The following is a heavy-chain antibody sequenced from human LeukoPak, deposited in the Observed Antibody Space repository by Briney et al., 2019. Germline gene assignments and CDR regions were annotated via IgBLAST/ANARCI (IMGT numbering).Heavy chain of an antibody. J-gene: IGHJ6*02. Sequence: SVKVSCKASGGTFSSYAISWVRQAPGQGLEWMGGIIPIFGTANYAQKFQGRVTITADESTSTAYMELSSLRSEDTAVYYCARDSRYYDFWSGYSGYYYYYYGVDVWGQGTTVTVSS. CDR2: IIPIFGTA. D-gene: IGHD3-3*01. V-gene: IGHV1-69*13. CDR3: ARDSRYYDFWSGYSGYYYYYYGVDV. CDR1: GGTFSSYA.